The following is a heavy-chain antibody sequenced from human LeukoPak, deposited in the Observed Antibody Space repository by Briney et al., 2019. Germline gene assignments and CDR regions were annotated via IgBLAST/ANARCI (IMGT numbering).Heavy chain of an antibody. D-gene: IGHD2-8*02. Sequence: SQTLSLTCTVSGGSISSGTYYWSCIRQPPGKGLEWIGYIYHSGSTYYNPSLKSRVTISLDRSKDQFSLKLSSVTAADTAVYYCARGLVGGYFDYWGQGTLVTVSS. V-gene: IGHV4-30-2*01. J-gene: IGHJ4*02. CDR2: IYHSGST. CDR3: ARGLVGGYFDY. CDR1: GGSISSGTYY.